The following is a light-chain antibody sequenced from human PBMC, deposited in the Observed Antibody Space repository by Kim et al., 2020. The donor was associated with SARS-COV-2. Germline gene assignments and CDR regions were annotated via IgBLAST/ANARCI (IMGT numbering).Light chain of an antibody. CDR2: AAS. CDR3: QQCKGAPWT. Sequence: AAVGDRVTITCRASQGISNYLAWYQQKPGKVPKLLIYAASALKSGVPSRFSGSGSGTDFTLTITSLQPEDVAAYYCQQCKGAPWTFGQGTKVDIK. J-gene: IGKJ1*01. V-gene: IGKV1-27*01. CDR1: QGISNY.